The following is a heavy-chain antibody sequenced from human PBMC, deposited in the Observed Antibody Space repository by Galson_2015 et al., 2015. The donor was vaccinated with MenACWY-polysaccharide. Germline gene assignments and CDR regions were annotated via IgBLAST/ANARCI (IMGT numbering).Heavy chain of an antibody. D-gene: IGHD6-13*01. CDR1: GSRFSNSG. CDR2: IQYDGSKI. J-gene: IGHJ3*02. Sequence: SLRLSCAASGSRFSNSGMHWVRQAPGKGLEWVAVIQYDGSKIVYADSVKGRFTISRDNSKNTLFLEMNSLGAGDTAVYYCAREGSRIVVHAFETWGQGTMVTVPS. V-gene: IGHV3-33*01. CDR3: AREGSRIVVHAFET.